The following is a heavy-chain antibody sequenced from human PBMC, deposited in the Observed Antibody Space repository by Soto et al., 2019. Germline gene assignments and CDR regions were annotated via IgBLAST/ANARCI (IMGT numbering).Heavy chain of an antibody. J-gene: IGHJ4*02. D-gene: IGHD3-10*01. V-gene: IGHV3-33*01. CDR2: MWYDGSNK. CDR1: GFTFSSYV. CDR3: AREVSGSGYFDY. Sequence: QVQLVESGGGVVQPGTSLGLSCAGSGFTFSSYVIHWVRQAPGKGLEWVAVMWYDGSNKHYADSVKGRFTISRDNSKNMLYLQMNSLRAEDTAVYYCAREVSGSGYFDYWGQGTLVTVSS.